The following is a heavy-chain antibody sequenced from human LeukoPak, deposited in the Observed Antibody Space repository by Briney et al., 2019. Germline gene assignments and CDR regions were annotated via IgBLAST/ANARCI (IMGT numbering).Heavy chain of an antibody. J-gene: IGHJ3*01. Sequence: SVKVSCKASGGTFSSYAISWVRQAPGQGLEWMGGIIPIFGTANYAQKFQGRVTITADESTSTAYMELSSLRSEDTAVYYCARDRGEGRWELPDAFDFWGQGTMVTVSS. CDR3: ARDRGEGRWELPDAFDF. CDR1: GGTFSSYA. CDR2: IIPIFGTA. V-gene: IGHV1-69*13. D-gene: IGHD1-26*01.